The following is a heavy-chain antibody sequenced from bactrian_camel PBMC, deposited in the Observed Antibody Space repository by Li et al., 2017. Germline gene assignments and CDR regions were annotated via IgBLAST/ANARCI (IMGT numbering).Heavy chain of an antibody. CDR2: IWTGGGSP. D-gene: IGHD2*01. J-gene: IGHJ4*01. CDR1: GLTAIASRYC. V-gene: IGHV3S55*01. Sequence: HVQLVESGGGSVQAGGSLRLSCATSGLTAIASRYCKGWFRQAPGKEREVVASIWTGGGSPYYADSVKGRFTISQDNAQNTLYLQMSSLKPEDTAIYYCAPDAGQSRCSAGFCYCAWGEGTQVTVS. CDR3: APDAGQSRCSAGFCYCA.